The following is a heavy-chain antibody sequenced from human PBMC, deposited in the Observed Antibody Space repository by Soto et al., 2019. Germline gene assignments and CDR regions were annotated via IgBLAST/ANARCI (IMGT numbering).Heavy chain of an antibody. CDR1: GFTFTTYS. CDR2: ISLSGSYI. J-gene: IGHJ5*02. CDR3: ARDLSSAWDPGWFDP. D-gene: IGHD6-25*01. Sequence: GGSLRLSCATSGFTFTTYSMNWVRQAPGKGLEWVSSISLSGSYIYYADSVEGRFTISRDNAKNSLYLQMNSLRAEDTAVYYCARDLSSAWDPGWFDPWGQGTLVTVSS. V-gene: IGHV3-21*01.